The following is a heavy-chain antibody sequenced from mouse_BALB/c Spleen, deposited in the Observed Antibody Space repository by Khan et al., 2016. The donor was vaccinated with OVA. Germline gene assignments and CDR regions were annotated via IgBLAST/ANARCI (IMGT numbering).Heavy chain of an antibody. CDR3: ARGEPAYYRNDGGAMEY. Sequence: QIQLVQSGPELKKPGETVRISCKASGYTFTTAGIQWVQKMPGKGLKWIGWINTHSGVPKYAEDFKGRFAFSLEISVNTAYLQITNLKNEDTATYFCARGEPAYYRNDGGAMEYWSQGTSVTVSS. D-gene: IGHD2-14*01. CDR2: INTHSGVP. J-gene: IGHJ4*01. V-gene: IGHV9-4*02. CDR1: GYTFTTAG.